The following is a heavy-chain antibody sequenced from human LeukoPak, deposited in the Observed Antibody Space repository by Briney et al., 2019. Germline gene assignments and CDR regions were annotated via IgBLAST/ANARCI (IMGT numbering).Heavy chain of an antibody. CDR3: AKGSGYDSSGYFYEFDY. Sequence: GGSLRLSCAASGFTFSSYAMSWVRKAPGKGLEWGAAFSGSGGSTYYADSVKGRFTISRDNSKNTPYLKMNSLRAEDTAVYYCAKGSGYDSSGYFYEFDYWGQGTLVTVSA. CDR1: GFTFSSYA. CDR2: FSGSGGST. D-gene: IGHD3-22*01. V-gene: IGHV3-23*01. J-gene: IGHJ4*02.